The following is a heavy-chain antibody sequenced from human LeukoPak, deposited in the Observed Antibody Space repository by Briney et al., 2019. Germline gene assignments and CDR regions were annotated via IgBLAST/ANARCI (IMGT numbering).Heavy chain of an antibody. CDR2: IYPGDSDT. Sequence: GESLQISCKGSGYSFTSYWIGWVRPMPGKGLEWMGIIYPGDSDTRYSPSFQGQVTISADKSISTAYLQWSSLKASDTAMYYCARSPGYCSGGSCYSFDYWGQGTLVTVSS. J-gene: IGHJ4*02. CDR3: ARSPGYCSGGSCYSFDY. D-gene: IGHD2-15*01. V-gene: IGHV5-51*01. CDR1: GYSFTSYW.